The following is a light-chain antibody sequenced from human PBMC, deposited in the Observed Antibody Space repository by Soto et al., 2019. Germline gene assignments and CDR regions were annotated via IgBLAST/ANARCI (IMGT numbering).Light chain of an antibody. V-gene: IGKV4-1*01. CDR2: WAS. J-gene: IGKJ2*01. Sequence: DIVMTQSPDSLAVSLGERATINCKSSQSVLYSSNNKNYLAWYQQKPGQPPKLLIYWASTRESGVPDRFSGSGYGTDFTLTISRLQSEDVAFYYCQQHYSTPYTFGQGTKMEIK. CDR1: QSVLYSSNNKNY. CDR3: QQHYSTPYT.